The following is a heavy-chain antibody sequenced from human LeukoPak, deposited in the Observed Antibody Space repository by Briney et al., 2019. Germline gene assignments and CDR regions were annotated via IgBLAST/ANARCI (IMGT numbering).Heavy chain of an antibody. V-gene: IGHV1-69*04. J-gene: IGHJ4*02. CDR1: GGTFSSYA. CDR3: ARGGGTVTPILDY. D-gene: IGHD4-17*01. CDR2: IIPILGIA. Sequence: SVKVSCKASGGTFSSYAISWVRQAPGQGLEWMGRIIPILGIANYAQKFQGRVTITADKSTSTAYMELSSLRSEDTAVYYCARGGGTVTPILDYWGQGTLVTVSS.